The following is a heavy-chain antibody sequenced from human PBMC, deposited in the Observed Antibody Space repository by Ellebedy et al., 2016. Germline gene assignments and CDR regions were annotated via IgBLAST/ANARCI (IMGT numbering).Heavy chain of an antibody. D-gene: IGHD3-16*01. V-gene: IGHV1-24*01. J-gene: IGHJ4*02. CDR1: EYTLTELS. CDR3: ATVGGNFNYFDS. Sequence: ASVKVSCXVSEYTLTELSMHWVRQAPGKGLKWMGGFDPAFGDTIYTLKFQGRVTMTEDTSTDTAYMELSSLRSEDTAVYYCATVGGNFNYFDSWGQGTLVTVSS. CDR2: FDPAFGDT.